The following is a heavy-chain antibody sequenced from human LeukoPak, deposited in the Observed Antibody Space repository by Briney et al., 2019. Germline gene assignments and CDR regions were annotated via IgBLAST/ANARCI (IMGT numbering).Heavy chain of an antibody. D-gene: IGHD2-15*01. CDR2: ISGSGGTT. Sequence: PGGSLRPSCAASGFMFPTYALIWVRQAPGKGLEWVSGISGSGGTTYYADSVKGRFTISRDNPENTLYLQMNSLRADDAAVYYCVRDPTRAECSDGSCYLDYWGQGTLVTVSS. CDR1: GFMFPTYA. V-gene: IGHV3-23*01. J-gene: IGHJ4*02. CDR3: VRDPTRAECSDGSCYLDY.